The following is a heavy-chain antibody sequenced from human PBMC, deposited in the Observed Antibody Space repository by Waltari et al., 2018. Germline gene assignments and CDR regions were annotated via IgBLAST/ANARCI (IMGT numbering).Heavy chain of an antibody. CDR1: GFSISSDYY. V-gene: IGHV4-38-2*02. CDR2: IYHSGST. J-gene: IGHJ6*02. CDR3: ATLWFRESVYGMDV. D-gene: IGHD3-10*01. Sequence: QVQLQESGPGLVKPSETLSLTCTVSGFSISSDYYWGWIRQPPGKGLEWIGAIYHSGSTYYTPSLKSRVTISVDTSKNQFSLKLASVTAADTAVYYCATLWFRESVYGMDVWGLGTSVTVSS.